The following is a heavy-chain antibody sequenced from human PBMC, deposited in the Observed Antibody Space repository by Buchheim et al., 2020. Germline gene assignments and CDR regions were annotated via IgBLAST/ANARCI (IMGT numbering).Heavy chain of an antibody. Sequence: EVQLVESGGGLVQPGGSLRLSCAASGFTFSSYWMSWVRQAPGKGLEWVANIKQDGSEKYYVDSVKGRFTISRDNAKNSLYLQMNSLRAEDTAVYYCASTMAAPYYYYYGMDVWGQGTT. CDR2: IKQDGSEK. CDR1: GFTFSSYW. V-gene: IGHV3-7*01. CDR3: ASTMAAPYYYYYGMDV. D-gene: IGHD5-24*01. J-gene: IGHJ6*02.